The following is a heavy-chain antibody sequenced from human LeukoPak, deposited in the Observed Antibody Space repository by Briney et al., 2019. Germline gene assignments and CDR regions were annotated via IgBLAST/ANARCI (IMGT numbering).Heavy chain of an antibody. CDR1: GFTFSSYS. V-gene: IGHV3-21*01. CDR2: ISSDSSYI. Sequence: GRSLRLSCAASGFTFSSYSMNWVRQAPGKGLEWVSSISSDSSYIYYADSVKGRFTISRDNAKNSLYLQMNSLRAEDTAVYYCARDSTRSSAYGDYYYYMDVWGKGTTVTVSS. D-gene: IGHD6-25*01. J-gene: IGHJ6*03. CDR3: ARDSTRSSAYGDYYYYMDV.